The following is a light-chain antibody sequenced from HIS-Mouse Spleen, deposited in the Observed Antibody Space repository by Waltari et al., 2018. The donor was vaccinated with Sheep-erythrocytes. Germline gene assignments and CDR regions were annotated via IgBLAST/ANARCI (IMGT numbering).Light chain of an antibody. J-gene: IGLJ1*01. V-gene: IGLV9-49*01. Sequence: QPVLTQPPSASASLGASVTLTCTLSSGYSNYKVDWYQQRPGKGPRFGMRVGTGGMGGIKWEGIPVRLSVWGSGLNRDLTLKNIEEEEESDYHCGADHGSGSNVVYVFGTGTKVTVL. CDR1: SGYSNYK. CDR2: VGTGGMGG. CDR3: GADHGSGSNVVYV.